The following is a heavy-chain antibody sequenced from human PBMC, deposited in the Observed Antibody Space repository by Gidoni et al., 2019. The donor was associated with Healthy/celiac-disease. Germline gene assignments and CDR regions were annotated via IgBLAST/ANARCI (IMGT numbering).Heavy chain of an antibody. CDR1: GYSISSGYY. V-gene: IGHV4-38-2*02. J-gene: IGHJ3*02. CDR2: IYHSGST. Sequence: QVQLQESGPGLVKPSETLSLTCTVSGYSISSGYYWRWIRQPPGKGLEWIGSIYHSGSTYYNPSLKSRVTISVDTAKNQFSLKLSSVTAADTAVYYCARQIPEPNDAFDIWGQGTMVTVSS. CDR3: ARQIPEPNDAFDI.